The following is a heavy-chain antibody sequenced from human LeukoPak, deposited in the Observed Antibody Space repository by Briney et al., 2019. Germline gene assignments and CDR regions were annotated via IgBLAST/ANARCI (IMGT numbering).Heavy chain of an antibody. Sequence: PXXGLEWIGYVYNSGSTDYNPSLKSRVTISVDTSKNQFSLKVNSVTASDTAVYYCVRDRELYYWGQGILVTVSS. V-gene: IGHV4-59*01. J-gene: IGHJ4*02. D-gene: IGHD1-26*01. CDR2: VYNSGST. CDR3: VRDRELYY.